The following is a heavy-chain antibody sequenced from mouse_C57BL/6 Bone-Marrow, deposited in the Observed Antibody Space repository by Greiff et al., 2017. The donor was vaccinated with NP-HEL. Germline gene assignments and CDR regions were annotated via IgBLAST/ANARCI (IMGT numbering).Heavy chain of an antibody. D-gene: IGHD1-1*01. CDR3: TRYGYYYGSRGSLPDPSYYAMDY. CDR1: GYTFTDYE. J-gene: IGHJ4*01. CDR2: IDPETGGT. V-gene: IGHV1-15*01. Sequence: VQLQQSGAELVRPGASVTLSCKASGYTFTDYEMHWVKQTPVHGLEWIGAIDPETGGTAYNQKFKGKAILTADKSSSTAYMELRSLTSEDSAVYYCTRYGYYYGSRGSLPDPSYYAMDYWGQGTSVTVSA.